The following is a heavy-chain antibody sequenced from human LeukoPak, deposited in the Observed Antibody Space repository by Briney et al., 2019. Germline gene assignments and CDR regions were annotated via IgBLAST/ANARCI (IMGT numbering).Heavy chain of an antibody. CDR3: TRGQKYISGYTVTELGSGYFDY. CDR1: GGSISSYY. Sequence: PSETLSLTCSVSGGSISSYYWSWIRQPPGKGLEWIGYTLYSGRTSYNPSLKSRVTISVDTSKNHFSLTLSSVTAADTAVYYCTRGQKYISGYTVTELGSGYFDYWGQGTLVTVSS. D-gene: IGHD5-18*01. V-gene: IGHV4-59*01. CDR2: TLYSGRT. J-gene: IGHJ4*02.